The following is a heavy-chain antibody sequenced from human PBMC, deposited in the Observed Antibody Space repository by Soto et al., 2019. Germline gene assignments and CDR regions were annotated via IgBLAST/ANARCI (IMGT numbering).Heavy chain of an antibody. D-gene: IGHD6-19*01. CDR3: ARDYLPYSSAGRVLGY. V-gene: IGHV1-18*01. Sequence: GASVKVSCKASGYTFTSYGISWVRQAPGQGLEWMGWISAYNGNTNYAQKLQGRVTMTTDTSTSTAYMELRSLRSDDTAVYYCARDYLPYSSAGRVLGYWGQGTLVTVSS. CDR2: ISAYNGNT. J-gene: IGHJ4*02. CDR1: GYTFTSYG.